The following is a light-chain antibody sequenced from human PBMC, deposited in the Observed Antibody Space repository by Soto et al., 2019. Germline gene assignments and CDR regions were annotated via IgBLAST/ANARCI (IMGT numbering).Light chain of an antibody. V-gene: IGLV1-40*01. CDR2: VIS. CDR3: QSYDSSLSVV. J-gene: IGLJ2*01. Sequence: QSVPTQPPSVSGAPGQRVTISCTGSSCNIGAGYDVHWYQQLPGTAPKLLIYVISNRPSGVPDRFSGSKSGNSASLAITGLQAEDEADYYCQSYDSSLSVVFGRGTKLTVL. CDR1: SCNIGAGYD.